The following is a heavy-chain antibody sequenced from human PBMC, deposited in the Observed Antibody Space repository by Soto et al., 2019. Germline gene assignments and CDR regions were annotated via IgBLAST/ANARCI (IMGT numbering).Heavy chain of an antibody. Sequence: GASVKVSCKASGGTSSSYTISWVRQAPGQGLEWMGRIIPILGIANYAQKFQGRVTITADKSTSTAYMELSSLRSEDTAVYYCARDSSRYCTNGVCYNFDYWGQGTLVTVSS. CDR3: ARDSSRYCTNGVCYNFDY. D-gene: IGHD2-8*01. CDR1: GGTSSSYT. V-gene: IGHV1-69*04. J-gene: IGHJ4*02. CDR2: IIPILGIA.